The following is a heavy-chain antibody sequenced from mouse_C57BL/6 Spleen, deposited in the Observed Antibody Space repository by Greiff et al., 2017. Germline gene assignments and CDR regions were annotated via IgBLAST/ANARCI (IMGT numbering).Heavy chain of an antibody. CDR3: TRTLYGFSMNY. D-gene: IGHD1-1*01. CDR2: IYPGNSDT. J-gene: IGHJ4*01. CDR1: GYTFTSYW. V-gene: IGHV1-5*01. Sequence: EVQLQQSGTVLARPGASVKMSCKTSGYTFTSYWMHWVKQRPGPGLEWIGAIYPGNSDTSYNQKFKGTAKLTAVPSASTAYMELSSLTNEDSAVYYCTRTLYGFSMNYWGQGTSVTVSS.